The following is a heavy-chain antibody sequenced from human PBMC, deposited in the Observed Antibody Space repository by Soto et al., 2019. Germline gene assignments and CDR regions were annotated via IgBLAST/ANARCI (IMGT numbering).Heavy chain of an antibody. D-gene: IGHD5-12*01. CDR3: AVGLGYSGYDPFDY. V-gene: IGHV4-59*08. CDR1: GGSISSYY. CDR2: IYYRGST. J-gene: IGHJ4*02. Sequence: SETLSLTCTVSGGSISSYYWSWIRQPPGKGLEWIGYIYYRGSTNYNPSLKSRVTISVDTSKNQFSLKLSSVTAADTAVYYCAVGLGYSGYDPFDYWGQGTLVTVSS.